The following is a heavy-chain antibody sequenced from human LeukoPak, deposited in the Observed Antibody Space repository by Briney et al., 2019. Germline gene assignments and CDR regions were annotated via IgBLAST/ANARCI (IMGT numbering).Heavy chain of an antibody. CDR2: INPNSGGT. V-gene: IGHV1-2*02. CDR3: ARDEDGYKGY. CDR1: GYTFTGYF. D-gene: IGHD5-24*01. Sequence: GASVKVSCRASGYTFTGYFMHWVRQAPGQGLEWMGWINPNSGGTNYAQKFQGRVTMTRDTSISTAYMELSRLRSDDTAVYYCARDEDGYKGYWGQGTLVTVSS. J-gene: IGHJ4*02.